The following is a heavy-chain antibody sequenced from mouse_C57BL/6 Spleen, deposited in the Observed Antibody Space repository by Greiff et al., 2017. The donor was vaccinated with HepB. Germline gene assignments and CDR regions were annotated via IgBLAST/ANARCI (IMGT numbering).Heavy chain of an antibody. J-gene: IGHJ1*03. D-gene: IGHD2-1*01. Sequence: EVQLQQSGPELVKPGASVKISCKASGYTFTDYYMNWVKQSHGKSLEWIGDINPNNGGTSYNQKFKGKATLTVDKSSSTAYMELRSLTSEDSAVYYCARSEGNLREKYFDVWGTGTTVTVSS. CDR1: GYTFTDYY. CDR3: ARSEGNLREKYFDV. CDR2: INPNNGGT. V-gene: IGHV1-26*01.